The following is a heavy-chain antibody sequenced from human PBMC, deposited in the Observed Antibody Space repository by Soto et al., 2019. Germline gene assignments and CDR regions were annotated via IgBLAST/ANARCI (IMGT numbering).Heavy chain of an antibody. CDR2: INHSGST. J-gene: IGHJ6*02. CDR3: ARARAARPPYYYYYGMDV. Sequence: QVQLQQWGAGLLKPSETLSLTCAVYGGYFSGYYWSWIRQPPGKGLEWIGEINHSGSTNYNPSLKSRVTISVDTSKHQFSLKLSSVTAADTAVYYCARARAARPPYYYYYGMDVWGQGTTVTVSS. D-gene: IGHD6-6*01. V-gene: IGHV4-34*01. CDR1: GGYFSGYY.